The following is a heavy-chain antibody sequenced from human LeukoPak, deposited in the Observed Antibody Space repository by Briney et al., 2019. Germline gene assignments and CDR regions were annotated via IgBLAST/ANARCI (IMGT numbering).Heavy chain of an antibody. J-gene: IGHJ4*02. Sequence: PGGSLRLSCAASGFTFSSHGMHWVRQAPGEGLEWVAVIWYDGSNKYYVDSVKGRFTMSRDSSKNTLYLQMNSLGADDTAVYYCAREVISTPSYFDYWGQGILVTVSS. D-gene: IGHD2-2*01. V-gene: IGHV3-33*01. CDR3: AREVISTPSYFDY. CDR1: GFTFSSHG. CDR2: IWYDGSNK.